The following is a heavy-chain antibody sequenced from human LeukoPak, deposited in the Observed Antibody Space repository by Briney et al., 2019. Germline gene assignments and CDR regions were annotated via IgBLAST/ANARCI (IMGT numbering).Heavy chain of an antibody. Sequence: PGGSLRLSCAASGFSFSSYGMSWVRQGPGKGLEWVSDISGSGGTTYYADSVKGRFTISGDNSKNALYLQMNSLRAEDTAQYYCAKRGCCSSVTCYHYFDYWGQGTLVTVSS. V-gene: IGHV3-23*01. J-gene: IGHJ4*02. CDR2: ISGSGGTT. CDR3: AKRGCCSSVTCYHYFDY. D-gene: IGHD2-15*01. CDR1: GFSFSSYG.